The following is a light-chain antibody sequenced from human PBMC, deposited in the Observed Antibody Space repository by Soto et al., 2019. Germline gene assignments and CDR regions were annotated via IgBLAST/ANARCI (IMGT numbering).Light chain of an antibody. CDR2: GAS. CDR3: QQYGSSGT. V-gene: IGKV1-NL1*01. CDR1: QDISYY. Sequence: DIQMTQSPSSLSASVGDRVTITCRANQDISYYLAWYQQKPGQAPRLLIYGASTRATGIPARFSGSGSGTEFTLTISRLEPEDFAVYYCQQYGSSGTFGQGTKVDIK. J-gene: IGKJ1*01.